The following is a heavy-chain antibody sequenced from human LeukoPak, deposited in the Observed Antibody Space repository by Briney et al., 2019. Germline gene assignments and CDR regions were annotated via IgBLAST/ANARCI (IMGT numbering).Heavy chain of an antibody. CDR1: GGSFSGYH. Sequence: PSETLSLTCAVYGGSFSGYHWSWIRQPPGKGLEWIGEINHSGSTNYNPSLKSRVTISVDTSKNQFSLKLSSVTAADTAVYYCARDGGDYYYYGMDVWGQGTTVTVSS. V-gene: IGHV4-34*01. CDR2: INHSGST. CDR3: ARDGGDYYYYGMDV. D-gene: IGHD3-10*01. J-gene: IGHJ6*02.